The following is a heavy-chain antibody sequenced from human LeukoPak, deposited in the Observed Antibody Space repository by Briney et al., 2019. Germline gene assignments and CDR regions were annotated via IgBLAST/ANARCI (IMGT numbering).Heavy chain of an antibody. CDR1: GGTFSSYA. J-gene: IGHJ3*02. Sequence: GASVKVSRKASGGTFSSYAISWVRQAPGQGLEWMGGIIPIFGAANYAQKFQGRVTITADESTSTAYMELSSLRSEDTAVYYCASPNTYDFSPLSDDAFDIWGQGTMVTVSS. CDR2: IIPIFGAA. V-gene: IGHV1-69*13. CDR3: ASPNTYDFSPLSDDAFDI. D-gene: IGHD3-3*01.